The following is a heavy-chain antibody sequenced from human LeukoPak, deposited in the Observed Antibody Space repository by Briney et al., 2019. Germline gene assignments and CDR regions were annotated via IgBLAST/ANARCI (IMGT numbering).Heavy chain of an antibody. CDR1: GGSISSSSYY. D-gene: IGHD3-3*01. J-gene: IGHJ4*02. Sequence: PSETLSLTCTVSGGSISSSSYYWGWIRQPAGKGLEWIGRIYSSGSTNYNPSLKSRVTISLDTSKNQFSLKLSSVTAADTAVYYCARDRGGYYFDYWGQGTLVTVSS. CDR2: IYSSGST. V-gene: IGHV4-61*02. CDR3: ARDRGGYYFDY.